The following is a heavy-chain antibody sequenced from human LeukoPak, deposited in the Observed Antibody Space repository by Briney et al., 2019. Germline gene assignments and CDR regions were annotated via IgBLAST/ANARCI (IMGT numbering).Heavy chain of an antibody. CDR1: AFTFGSNW. J-gene: IGHJ6*02. D-gene: IGHD3-10*01. CDR2: IVSSGGTT. CDR3: AKALSGYGGSDSRDWYYHYGMDV. Sequence: GGSLRLSCVISAFTFGSNWMSWVRQAPGKGLQWVSTIVSSGGTTHYADAVQGRFTVSRDNSKNTLFLQMNSLRAEDTAVYYCAKALSGYGGSDSRDWYYHYGMDVWGQGTTVTVSS. V-gene: IGHV3-23*01.